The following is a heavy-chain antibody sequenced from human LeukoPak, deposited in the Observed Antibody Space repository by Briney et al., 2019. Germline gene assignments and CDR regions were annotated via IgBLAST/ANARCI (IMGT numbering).Heavy chain of an antibody. CDR1: GFTFSSFA. Sequence: GSLRLSCAASGFTFSSFAMTWVRQAPGKGLEWVASITSSQGRAYTTDSVKGRFTISRDNSQSTLYLQMNNLRVEDTAVYYCSKDPNGDYIGAFDSWGQGTLVTVSS. J-gene: IGHJ5*01. CDR2: ITSSQGRA. V-gene: IGHV3-23*01. CDR3: SKDPNGDYIGAFDS. D-gene: IGHD4-17*01.